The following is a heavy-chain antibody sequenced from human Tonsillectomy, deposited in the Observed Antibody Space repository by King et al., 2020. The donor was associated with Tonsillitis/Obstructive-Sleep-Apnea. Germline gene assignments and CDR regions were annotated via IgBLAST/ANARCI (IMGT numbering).Heavy chain of an antibody. Sequence: VQLQESGPGLVKPSETLSLTCTVSGGSISSYYWSWLRQPPGKGLEWIGYIYYSGSTNYNPSLKSRVTISVDTSKNQFSLKLSSVTAADTAVYYCARHGGYYDSSGYYYVVWFDPWGQGTLVTVSS. CDR2: IYYSGST. CDR3: ARHGGYYDSSGYYYVVWFDP. CDR1: GGSISSYY. V-gene: IGHV4-59*08. D-gene: IGHD3-22*01. J-gene: IGHJ5*02.